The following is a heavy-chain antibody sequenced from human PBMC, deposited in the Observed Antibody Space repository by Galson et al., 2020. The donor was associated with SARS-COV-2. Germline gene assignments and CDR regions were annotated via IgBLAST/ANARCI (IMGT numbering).Heavy chain of an antibody. CDR1: GFTFSSYA. J-gene: IGHJ4*02. D-gene: IGHD1-26*01. CDR2: ISYDGSNK. Sequence: ETGGSLRLSCAASGFTFSSYAMHWVRQAPGKGLEWVAVISYDGSNKYYADSVKGRFTISRDNSKNTVYLQMNSLRAEDTAVYYCARDSGSYLDYWGQGTLVTVSS. V-gene: IGHV3-30-3*01. CDR3: ARDSGSYLDY.